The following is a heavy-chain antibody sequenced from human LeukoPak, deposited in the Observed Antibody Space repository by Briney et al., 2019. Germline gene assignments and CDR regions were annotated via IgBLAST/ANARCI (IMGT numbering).Heavy chain of an antibody. J-gene: IGHJ6*03. Sequence: PSETLSLTCTVSGGSISSYYWSWIRQPPGKGLEWIGYIYYSGSTNYNPSLKSRVTISVDTSKNQFSLKLSSVTAADTAVYYCARDHRGDGLWFGELSPYYYYMDVWGKGTTVTISS. V-gene: IGHV4-59*01. CDR3: ARDHRGDGLWFGELSPYYYYMDV. CDR2: IYYSGST. D-gene: IGHD3-10*01. CDR1: GGSISSYY.